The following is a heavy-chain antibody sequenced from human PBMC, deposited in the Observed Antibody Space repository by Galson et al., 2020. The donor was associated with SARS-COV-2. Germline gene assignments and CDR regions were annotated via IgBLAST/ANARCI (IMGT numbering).Heavy chain of an antibody. V-gene: IGHV3-21*01. CDR3: ARGGVRVAGYYGMDV. CDR1: GFTFSSYS. D-gene: IGHD3-10*01. Sequence: GGSLRLSCAASGFTFSSYSMNWVRQAPGKGLEWVSSISSSSSYIYYADSVKGRFTISRDNAKNSLYLQMNSLRPEDTAVYYCARGGVRVAGYYGMDVWGQGTTVTVSS. J-gene: IGHJ6*02. CDR2: ISSSSSYI.